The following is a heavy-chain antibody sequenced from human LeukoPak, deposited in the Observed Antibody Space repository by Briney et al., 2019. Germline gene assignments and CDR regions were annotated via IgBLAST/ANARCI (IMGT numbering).Heavy chain of an antibody. Sequence: GASVKVSCKASGYTFTSYYMHWVRQAPGQGLEWMGIINPSGGSTSYAQKFQGRVTMTRDTSTSTVYMELSSLRSEATTVYYCARAMPAGSLLWFGEPPFEWGQGTLVTVAS. D-gene: IGHD3-10*01. V-gene: IGHV1-46*01. CDR2: INPSGGST. CDR1: GYTFTSYY. CDR3: ARAMPAGSLLWFGEPPFE. J-gene: IGHJ4*02.